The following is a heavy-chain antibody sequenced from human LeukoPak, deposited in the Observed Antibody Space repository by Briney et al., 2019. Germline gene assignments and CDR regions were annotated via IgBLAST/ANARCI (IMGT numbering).Heavy chain of an antibody. CDR2: ISSSSSYI. V-gene: IGHV3-21*01. J-gene: IGHJ5*02. Sequence: PGGSLRLSCAASGFTFSSYSMNWVRQAPGKGLEWVSSISSSSSYIYYADSVKGRFTISRDNAKNSLYQQMNSLRAEDTAVYYCARDGGSYFWFDPWGQGTLVTVSS. CDR1: GFTFSSYS. CDR3: ARDGGSYFWFDP. D-gene: IGHD1-26*01.